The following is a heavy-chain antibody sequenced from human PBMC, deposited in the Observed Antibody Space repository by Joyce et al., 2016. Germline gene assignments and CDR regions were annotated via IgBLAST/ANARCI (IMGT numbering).Heavy chain of an antibody. V-gene: IGHV1-8*01. CDR1: GYTFSSYD. D-gene: IGHD6-19*01. CDR3: ARREESSDPNLTPYYYFGLDV. J-gene: IGHJ6*02. Sequence: QVQLVQSGAEVKQPGASVTLSCKASGYTFSSYDINWVRQATGQGLEWMGWMNPNRGNKGYAQKFQGRVTMTRNTSMSTAYMELSSLRYEDTAVYYCARREESSDPNLTPYYYFGLDVWGRGTTVTVSS. CDR2: MNPNRGNK.